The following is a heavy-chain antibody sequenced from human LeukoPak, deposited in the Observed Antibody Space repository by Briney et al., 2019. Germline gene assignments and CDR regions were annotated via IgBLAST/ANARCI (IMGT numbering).Heavy chain of an antibody. CDR1: GGSFSGYY. D-gene: IGHD4-17*01. Sequence: PSETLSLTCAVYGGSFSGYYWSWIRQPPGKGLEWIGEINHSGSTNYNPSLKSRVTISVDTSKNQFSLKLSSVTAADTAVYYCAREGDEDDYGTLGMDVWGQGTTVTVSS. V-gene: IGHV4-34*01. CDR3: AREGDEDDYGTLGMDV. J-gene: IGHJ6*02. CDR2: INHSGST.